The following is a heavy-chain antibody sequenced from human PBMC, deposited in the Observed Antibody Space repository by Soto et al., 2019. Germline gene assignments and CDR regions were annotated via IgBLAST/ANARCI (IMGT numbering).Heavy chain of an antibody. CDR2: ISYDGSNK. J-gene: IGHJ4*02. CDR3: ARDPPLYSSGWYEDY. V-gene: IGHV3-30-3*01. Sequence: QVQLVESGGGVVQPGRSLRLSCAASGFTFSSYAMHWVRQAPGKGLEWVAVISYDGSNKYYADSVKGRFTISRDNSKNTLYLQMNSLRAEDTAVYYCARDPPLYSSGWYEDYWGQGTLVTVSS. CDR1: GFTFSSYA. D-gene: IGHD6-19*01.